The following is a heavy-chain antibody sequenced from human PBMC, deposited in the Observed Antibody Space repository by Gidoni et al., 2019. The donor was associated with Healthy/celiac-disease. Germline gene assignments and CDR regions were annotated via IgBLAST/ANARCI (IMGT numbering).Heavy chain of an antibody. CDR1: GGSFSGYY. D-gene: IGHD3-16*01. CDR3: ARGRGRATAVMDY. Sequence: QVQLQQWGAGLLKPSETLSLTCAVYGGSFSGYYWSWIRQPPGKGLEWIGEINHSGSTNYNPSLKSRVTISVDTSKNQFSLKLSSVTAADTAVYYCARGRGRATAVMDYWGQGTLVTVSS. V-gene: IGHV4-34*01. CDR2: INHSGST. J-gene: IGHJ4*02.